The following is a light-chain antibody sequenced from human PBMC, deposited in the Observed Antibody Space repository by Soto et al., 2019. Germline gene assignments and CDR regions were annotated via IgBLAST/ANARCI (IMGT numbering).Light chain of an antibody. CDR2: ATS. CDR1: KTIISW. CDR3: QQSYNSYWWT. V-gene: IGKV1-39*01. Sequence: DVQVTQSPSTLSGSVGDRVTITSRPSKTIISWLVWYQQQTGKNPKVLINATSTLQSGGPSRCSGSGSGTDFTPTIISLQHEDASTSYCQQSYNSYWWTFGQGTKVDIK. J-gene: IGKJ1*01.